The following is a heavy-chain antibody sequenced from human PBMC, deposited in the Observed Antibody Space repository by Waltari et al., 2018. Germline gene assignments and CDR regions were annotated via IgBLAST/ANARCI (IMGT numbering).Heavy chain of an antibody. CDR3: ATPPGNSWGFDY. CDR2: IIPILGIA. Sequence: QVQLVQSGAEVKKPGSSVKVSCKASGGAFSSYTISWVRQAPGQGLEWMGRIIPILGIANYAQKFQGRVTITADKSTSTAYMELSSLGSEDTAVYYCATPPGNSWGFDYWGQGTLVTVSS. V-gene: IGHV1-69*02. D-gene: IGHD6-13*01. J-gene: IGHJ4*02. CDR1: GGAFSSYT.